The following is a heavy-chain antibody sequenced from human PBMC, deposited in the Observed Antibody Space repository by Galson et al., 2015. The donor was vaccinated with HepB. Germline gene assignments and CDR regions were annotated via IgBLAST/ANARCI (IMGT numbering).Heavy chain of an antibody. CDR2: IKSKTDGETT. CDR1: GFPFNNAW. V-gene: IGHV3-15*01. Sequence: SLRLSCAASGFPFNNAWMTWVRQAPGMELEWVGRIKSKTDGETTDYAAPGKGRFTIARDDSKNRLYLQMNSLKPEDTAVYYCTTDVYYSTYWSWLDPRGQGTLVTVSS. J-gene: IGHJ5*02. D-gene: IGHD2-8*02. CDR3: TTDVYYSTYWSWLDP.